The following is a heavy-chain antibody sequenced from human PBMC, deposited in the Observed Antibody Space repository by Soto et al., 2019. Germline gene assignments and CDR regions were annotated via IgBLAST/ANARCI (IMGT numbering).Heavy chain of an antibody. CDR3: ARDVKHTIFGVVNYYYYGMDV. Sequence: ASVKVSCKASGYTFTGYYMHWVRQAPKQGLEWMGWINPNSGGTNYAQKFQGWVTMTRDTSISTAYMELSRLRSDDTAVYYCARDVKHTIFGVVNYYYYGMDVWGQGTTVTVSS. CDR1: GYTFTGYY. D-gene: IGHD3-3*01. CDR2: INPNSGGT. J-gene: IGHJ6*02. V-gene: IGHV1-2*04.